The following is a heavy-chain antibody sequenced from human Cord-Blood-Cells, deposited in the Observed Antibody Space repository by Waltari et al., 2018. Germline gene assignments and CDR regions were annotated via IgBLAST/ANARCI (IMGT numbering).Heavy chain of an antibody. J-gene: IGHJ4*02. CDR2: IYYSGST. D-gene: IGHD3-3*01. CDR1: GGSISSSSYY. V-gene: IGHV4-39*01. CDR3: ASRLGSGYDY. Sequence: QLQLQESGPGLVKPSETLSLTCPVSGGSISSSSYYWGWIRQPPGQGLEWIGSIYYSGSTYYNPSLKSRVTISVDTSKNQFSLKLSSVTAADTAVYYCASRLGSGYDYWGQGTLVTVSS.